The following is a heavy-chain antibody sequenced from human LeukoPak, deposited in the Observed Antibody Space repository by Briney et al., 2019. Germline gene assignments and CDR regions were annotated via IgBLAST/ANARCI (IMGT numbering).Heavy chain of an antibody. V-gene: IGHV3-7*01. CDR3: ARDQGILFFDS. CDR1: GYTFSNYW. D-gene: IGHD2-21*01. CDR2: IKQDGSET. J-gene: IGHJ4*02. Sequence: GGSLRLSCSASGYTFSNYWMSWVRQAPGKGLEYVANIKQDGSETYYVDSVKGRFTISRDNAKNSLYLQKNSLRVEDTAVYYCARDQGILFFDSWGQGTLVTVSS.